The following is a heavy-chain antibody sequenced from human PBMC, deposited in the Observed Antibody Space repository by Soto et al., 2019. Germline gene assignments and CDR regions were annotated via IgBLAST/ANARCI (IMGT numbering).Heavy chain of an antibody. V-gene: IGHV3-23*01. CDR2: LSDSGNDT. J-gene: IGHJ4*02. Sequence: GGSLRLSCAASGFTFTSYAMSWVRQAPGKGLEWVSGLSDSGNDTYYADSVKGRFTISRDNSKNTVYLQMNSLRAEDTAVYYCAKDTYYYSRSGYYVFDSWGQGTLVTVSS. D-gene: IGHD3-22*01. CDR1: GFTFTSYA. CDR3: AKDTYYYSRSGYYVFDS.